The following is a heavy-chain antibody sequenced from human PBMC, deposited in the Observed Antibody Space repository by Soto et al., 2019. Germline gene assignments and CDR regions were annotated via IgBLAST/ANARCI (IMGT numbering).Heavy chain of an antibody. CDR1: SGSIGSSNW. Sequence: SETLSLTCAVSSGSIGSSNWWSWVRQPPGKGLEWIGEIYHSGSTNYNPSLKSRVTISVDKSKNQFSLKLSSVTAADTAVYYCASRDYTDAFDIWGQGTMVTVSS. CDR2: IYHSGST. V-gene: IGHV4-4*02. D-gene: IGHD4-17*01. CDR3: ASRDYTDAFDI. J-gene: IGHJ3*02.